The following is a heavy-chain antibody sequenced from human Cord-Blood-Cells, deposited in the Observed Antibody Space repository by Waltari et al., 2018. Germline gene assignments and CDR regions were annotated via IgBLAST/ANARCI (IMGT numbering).Heavy chain of an antibody. CDR1: GYTFTSYD. J-gene: IGHJ4*02. CDR3: ARVPPISGYD. D-gene: IGHD5-12*01. V-gene: IGHV1-8*03. Sequence: QVQLVQSGAEVKKPGASVKVSCKASGYTFTSYDINWVRQATGQGLEWMGWKNPNRCNTGYAQKFQGRGTITRNTSISTAYMELSSLRSEDTAVYYCARVPPISGYDWGQGTLVTVSS. CDR2: KNPNRCNT.